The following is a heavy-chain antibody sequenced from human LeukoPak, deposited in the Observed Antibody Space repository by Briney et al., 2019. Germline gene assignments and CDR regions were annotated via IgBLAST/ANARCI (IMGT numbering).Heavy chain of an antibody. CDR3: ARGAPYYYYGMDV. CDR1: GFTVSSNY. CDR2: IYSGGST. J-gene: IGHJ6*02. V-gene: IGHV3-53*04. Sequence: GGSLRLSCAASGFTVSSNYMSRVRQAPGKGLEWVSVIYSGGSTYYADSVKGRFTISRHNSKNTLYLQMNSLRAEDTAVYYCARGAPYYYYGMDVWGQGTTVTVSS. D-gene: IGHD3-16*01.